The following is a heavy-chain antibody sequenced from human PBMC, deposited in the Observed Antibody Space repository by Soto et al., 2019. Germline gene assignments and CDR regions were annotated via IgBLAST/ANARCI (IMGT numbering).Heavy chain of an antibody. V-gene: IGHV1-8*01. J-gene: IGHJ4*02. CDR2: MNPTSGNT. Sequence: GASVKVSCKASGYTFTSYDINWVRQATGQGLEWMGWMNPTSGNTGYAQKFQGRVTMTRDTSMTTAYMELSSLRSEDTAVYYCARVVSRRWDTFXYWGQGTLVTVSS. D-gene: IGHD3-16*01. CDR3: ARVVSRRWDTFXY. CDR1: GYTFTSYD.